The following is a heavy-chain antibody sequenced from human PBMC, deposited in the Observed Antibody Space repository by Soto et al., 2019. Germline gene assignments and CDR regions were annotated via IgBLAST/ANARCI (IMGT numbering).Heavy chain of an antibody. CDR3: ARGTLAVAYY. J-gene: IGHJ4*02. D-gene: IGHD6-19*01. V-gene: IGHV4-4*02. CDR2: IYHSGST. CDR1: GGSISSSNW. Sequence: SETLSLTCAVSGGSISSSNWWSWVRQPPGKGLEWIGEIYHSGSTNYNPSLKSRVTISVDTSKNQFSLKLSSVTAADTAVYYCARGTLAVAYYWGQGTLVTVSS.